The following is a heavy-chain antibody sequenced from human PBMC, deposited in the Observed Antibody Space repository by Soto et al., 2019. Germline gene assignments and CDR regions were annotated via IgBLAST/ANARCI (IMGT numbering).Heavy chain of an antibody. D-gene: IGHD6-19*01. CDR2: IYYSGST. Sequence: SETLSLTCTVSGGSVSSGSYYWSWIRQPPGKGLEWIGYIYYSGSTNYNPSLKSRVTISVDTSKNQFSLKLSSVTAADTAVYYCARIIIAVAGTFDYWGQGTLVTVSS. CDR1: GGSVSSGSYY. V-gene: IGHV4-61*01. J-gene: IGHJ4*02. CDR3: ARIIIAVAGTFDY.